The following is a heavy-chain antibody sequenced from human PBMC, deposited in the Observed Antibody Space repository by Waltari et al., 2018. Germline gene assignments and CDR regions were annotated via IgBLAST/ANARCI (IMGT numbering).Heavy chain of an antibody. CDR1: GGSFGSCS. J-gene: IGHJ3*02. V-gene: IGHV1-69*12. Sequence: QVHLVQSAAEVKKPGSSMKISCKASGGSFGSCSIDWVRQAAGQGLEWLGGIIPIFGTPQYAQRFQGRLILTADASTTTAKLELSGLRSDETAIYYCARRKLGFAFDKWGQGTLVTVSS. CDR2: IIPIFGTP. D-gene: IGHD6-13*01. CDR3: ARRKLGFAFDK.